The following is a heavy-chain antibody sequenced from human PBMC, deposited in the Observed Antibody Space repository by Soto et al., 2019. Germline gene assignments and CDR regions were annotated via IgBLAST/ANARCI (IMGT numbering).Heavy chain of an antibody. V-gene: IGHV4-31*03. D-gene: IGHD3-3*01. CDR2: IYYSGST. J-gene: IGHJ5*02. CDR3: ARWWSGSRQGFDP. CDR1: GGSISSGDYY. Sequence: QVQLQESGPGLVKPSQTLSLTCTVSGGSISSGDYYWSWIRQHPGKGLEWIGYIYYSGSTYYNPSRKSRGTISVATSKNQFSRKLSSVTAADTAVYYCARWWSGSRQGFDPWGQGTLVTVSS.